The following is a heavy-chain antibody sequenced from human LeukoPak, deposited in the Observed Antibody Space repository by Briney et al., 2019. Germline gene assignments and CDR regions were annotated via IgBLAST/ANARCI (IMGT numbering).Heavy chain of an antibody. J-gene: IGHJ5*02. CDR2: TSDHGRDK. CDR3: TKERGGGGRRINLMVGGYGP. CDR1: GFTFSGFA. V-gene: IGHV3-30*04. D-gene: IGHD3-22*01. Sequence: PGTSLRLSCAGSGFTFSGFAMHWVRQAPGKGLEWVAATSDHGRDKYYADAVSGRFTISRDNSKNTLHLEMNSLRTDDTAVYYCTKERGGGGRRINLMVGGYGPWGQGTRVTVSS.